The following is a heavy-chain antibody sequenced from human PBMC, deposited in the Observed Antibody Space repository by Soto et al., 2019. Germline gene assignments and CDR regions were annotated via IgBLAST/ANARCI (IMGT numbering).Heavy chain of an antibody. J-gene: IGHJ4*02. Sequence: SETLSLTCTVSGGSISTYYWSWIRQPLGKGLEWIGYIYYSGIANYNPSLKSRVTISVDTSKNQFSLKLRSVTAADTAVYYCARGDSNTWYSDYFDNWGQGALVTVSS. D-gene: IGHD6-13*01. CDR2: IYYSGIA. CDR1: GGSISTYY. CDR3: ARGDSNTWYSDYFDN. V-gene: IGHV4-59*01.